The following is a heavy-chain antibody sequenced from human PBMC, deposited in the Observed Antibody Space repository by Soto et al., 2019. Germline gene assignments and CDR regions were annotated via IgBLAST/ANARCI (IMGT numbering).Heavy chain of an antibody. Sequence: GESLKISCTASGFTFGDYAMSWFRQAPGKGLEWVGFIRSKAYGGTTEYAASVKGRFTISRDDSKSIAYLQMNSLKTEDTAVYYCTRARRLHLGELSLGGYYFDYWGQGTLVTVSS. J-gene: IGHJ4*02. V-gene: IGHV3-49*03. CDR1: GFTFGDYA. CDR3: TRARRLHLGELSLGGYYFDY. CDR2: IRSKAYGGTT. D-gene: IGHD3-16*02.